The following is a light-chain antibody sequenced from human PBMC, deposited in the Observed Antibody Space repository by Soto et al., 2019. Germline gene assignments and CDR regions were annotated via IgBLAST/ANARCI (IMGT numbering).Light chain of an antibody. Sequence: QSVLTQPPSVSGAPGQRVIISCTGGNSNIGAGNDVHWYKQIPGTAPKLIIYGDNNRPSGVPDRFSASKFGTSASLAITGLQAEDEADYYCHSYDSTLSGSVFGGGTKLTVL. V-gene: IGLV1-40*01. CDR3: HSYDSTLSGSV. CDR2: GDN. J-gene: IGLJ3*02. CDR1: NSNIGAGND.